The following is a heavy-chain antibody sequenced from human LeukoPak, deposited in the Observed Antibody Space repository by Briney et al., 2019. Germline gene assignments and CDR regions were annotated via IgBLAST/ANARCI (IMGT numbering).Heavy chain of an antibody. J-gene: IGHJ4*02. CDR1: GYTFTNYG. Sequence: ASVKVSCKASGYTFTNYGISWVRQAPGQGLEWMGWICGYNGKTNYAQKLQGRVTMTTDTSTSTAYMELRSLRSDDTAVYYCARDTGIAVAGTGDFDYWGQGTLVTVSS. V-gene: IGHV1-18*01. D-gene: IGHD6-13*01. CDR2: ICGYNGKT. CDR3: ARDTGIAVAGTGDFDY.